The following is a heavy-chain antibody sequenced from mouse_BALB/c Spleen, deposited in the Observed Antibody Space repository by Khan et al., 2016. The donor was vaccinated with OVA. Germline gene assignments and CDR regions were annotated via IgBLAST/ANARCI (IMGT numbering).Heavy chain of an antibody. V-gene: IGHV3-2*02. J-gene: IGHJ4*01. Sequence: EVQLVESGPGLVKPSRSLSLTCTVTGYSITSDYAWNWIRQFPGNKLEWMGYISYSGSTNYNPALKSRISITRDTSKNQFFLQLNSVTTEDTATYYCARDGSRYNYAMDYWGQGTSVTVSS. CDR1: GYSITSDYA. D-gene: IGHD2-3*01. CDR2: ISYSGST. CDR3: ARDGSRYNYAMDY.